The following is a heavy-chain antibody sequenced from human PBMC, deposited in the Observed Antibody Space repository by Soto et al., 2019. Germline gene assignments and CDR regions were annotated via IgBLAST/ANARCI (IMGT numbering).Heavy chain of an antibody. V-gene: IGHV1-69*12. CDR1: GGTFSTSA. Sequence: QVQLVQSGAEVKKPGSSVKVSCKASGGTFSTSAISWVRQAPGQGLEWVGGIMPVFPTPDYAQNCQGRVTMPADESTTTVYLELTSLRADDTAVYYCARDKDRLQLGGNYYYILDVWGQGTAITVSS. CDR2: IMPVFPTP. D-gene: IGHD1-1*01. CDR3: ARDKDRLQLGGNYYYILDV. J-gene: IGHJ6*02.